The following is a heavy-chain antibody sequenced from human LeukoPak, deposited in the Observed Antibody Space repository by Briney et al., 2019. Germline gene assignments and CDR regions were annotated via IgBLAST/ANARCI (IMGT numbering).Heavy chain of an antibody. V-gene: IGHV1-69*13. D-gene: IGHD3-22*01. CDR3: ARVGYYDSSED. J-gene: IGHJ4*02. CDR1: GGTFSSYA. CDR2: IIPIFGTA. Sequence: SVKVSCKASGGTFSSYAISWVRQAPGQGLEWMGGIIPIFGTANYAQKFQARVTITADESTSTAYMELSSLRSDDTAVYYCARVGYYDSSEDWGQGTLVTVSS.